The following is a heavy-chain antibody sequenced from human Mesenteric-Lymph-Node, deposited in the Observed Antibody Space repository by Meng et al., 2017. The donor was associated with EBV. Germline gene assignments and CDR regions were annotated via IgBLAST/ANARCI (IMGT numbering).Heavy chain of an antibody. Sequence: QVQLQQWGAGLLKPSETLSLTCEVCGGSFSNYYWDWIRQTPGKGLEWIGEINHSGSTNYNPSLKSRVTISIGTSKNQFSLRLNSVTAADTAVYYCARGVQVAWRFDPWGQGTLVTVSS. V-gene: IGHV4-34*02. CDR3: ARGVQVAWRFDP. D-gene: IGHD2-15*01. CDR2: INHSGST. J-gene: IGHJ5*02. CDR1: GGSFSNYY.